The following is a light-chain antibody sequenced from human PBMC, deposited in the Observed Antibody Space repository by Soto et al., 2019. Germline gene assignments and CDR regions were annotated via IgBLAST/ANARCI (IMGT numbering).Light chain of an antibody. CDR2: GAS. CDR3: QQYGTSPRT. J-gene: IGKJ1*01. CDR1: QSVSRSY. Sequence: EIVLTQSPGTLSLSPGERATLSCRASQSVSRSYLAWYQQKPGQAPRLLINGASTRATGIPDRFSGSGSGTECTLTITRLEPEDFAVYYCQQYGTSPRTFGQGTKVEIK. V-gene: IGKV3-20*01.